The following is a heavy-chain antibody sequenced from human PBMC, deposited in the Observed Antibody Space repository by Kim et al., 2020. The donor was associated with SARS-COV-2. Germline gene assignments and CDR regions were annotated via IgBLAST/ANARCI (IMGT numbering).Heavy chain of an antibody. D-gene: IGHD6-19*01. J-gene: IGHJ4*02. V-gene: IGHV3-9*01. CDR3: AKGIQYSSGWYDY. Sequence: YADSVKGRFTISRDNAKNSLYLQMNSLRAEDTALYYCAKGIQYSSGWYDYWGQGTLVTVSS.